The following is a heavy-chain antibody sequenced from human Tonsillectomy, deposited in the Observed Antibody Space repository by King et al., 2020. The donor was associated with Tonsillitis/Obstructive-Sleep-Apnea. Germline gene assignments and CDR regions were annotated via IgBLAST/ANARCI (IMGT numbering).Heavy chain of an antibody. V-gene: IGHV3-33*01. CDR1: GFTFSSYG. Sequence: VQLVESGGGVVQPGRSLRLSCAASGFTFSSYGMHWVRQAPGKGLEWVAVIWYVGRNKYYADSVKGRFTISRDNSKNTLYVQMNSLRAEDTAVYYCARLLSTAAFDYWGQGTLVTVSS. D-gene: IGHD6-13*01. J-gene: IGHJ4*02. CDR3: ARLLSTAAFDY. CDR2: IWYVGRNK.